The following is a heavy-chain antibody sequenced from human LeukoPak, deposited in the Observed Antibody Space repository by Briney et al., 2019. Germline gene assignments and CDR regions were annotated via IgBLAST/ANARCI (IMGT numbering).Heavy chain of an antibody. Sequence: KTSETLSLTCTVSGGSISSGGYYWSWIRQHPGKGLEWIGYIYYSGSTYYNPSLKSRVTISVDTSKNQFSLKLSSVTAADTAVYYCARGGPDWFDPWGQGTLVTVSS. J-gene: IGHJ5*02. CDR2: IYYSGST. CDR1: GGSISSGGYY. V-gene: IGHV4-31*03. CDR3: ARGGPDWFDP.